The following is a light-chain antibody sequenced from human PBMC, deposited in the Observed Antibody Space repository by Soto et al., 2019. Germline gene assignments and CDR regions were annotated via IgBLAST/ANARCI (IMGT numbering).Light chain of an antibody. CDR2: AAS. Sequence: AIRMTQSPSSLSASTGDRVTITCRASQGISSYLAWYQQKPGKAPKLLIYAASTLQSGVPSRFSGSGSGTDFTLTISCLQSADFATYYCQQYYSYPPTFGQGTKVAIK. J-gene: IGKJ1*01. V-gene: IGKV1-8*01. CDR1: QGISSY. CDR3: QQYYSYPPT.